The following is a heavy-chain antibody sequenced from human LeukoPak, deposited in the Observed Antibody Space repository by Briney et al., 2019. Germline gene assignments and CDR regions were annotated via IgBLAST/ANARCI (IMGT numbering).Heavy chain of an antibody. Sequence: ASVKVSCKASGYTFTGYYMHWVRQAPGQGLEWMGWINPNSGGTNYAQKFQGRVTMTTDTSTSTAYMELRSLRSDDTAVYYCARLMTTVTTFDYWGQGTLVTVSS. CDR1: GYTFTGYY. CDR3: ARLMTTVTTFDY. V-gene: IGHV1-2*02. J-gene: IGHJ4*02. D-gene: IGHD4-17*01. CDR2: INPNSGGT.